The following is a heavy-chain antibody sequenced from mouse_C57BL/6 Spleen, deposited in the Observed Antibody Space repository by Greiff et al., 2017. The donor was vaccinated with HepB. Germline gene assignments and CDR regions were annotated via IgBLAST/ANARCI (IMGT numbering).Heavy chain of an antibody. J-gene: IGHJ2*01. CDR3: ATGSFDY. D-gene: IGHD1-2*01. V-gene: IGHV5-17*01. Sequence: EVKLMESGGGLVKPGGSLKLSCAASVFTFSDYGMHWVRQAPEKGLEWVAYISSGSSTIYYADTVKGRFTISRDNAKNTLFLQMTSLRSEDTAMYYCATGSFDYWGQGTTLTVSS. CDR2: ISSGSSTI. CDR1: VFTFSDYG.